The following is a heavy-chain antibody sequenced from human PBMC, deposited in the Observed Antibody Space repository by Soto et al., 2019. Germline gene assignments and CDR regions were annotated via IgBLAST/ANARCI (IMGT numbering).Heavy chain of an antibody. CDR3: AGGGIDSGSYYY. Sequence: SETLSLTCAVYGGSFSGYYWSWIRQPPGKGLEWIGEINHSGSTNYNPSLKSRVTISVDTSKNQFSLKLSSVTAADTAVYYCAGGGIDSGSYYYWGQGTLVTVSS. D-gene: IGHD1-26*01. J-gene: IGHJ4*02. V-gene: IGHV4-34*01. CDR2: INHSGST. CDR1: GGSFSGYY.